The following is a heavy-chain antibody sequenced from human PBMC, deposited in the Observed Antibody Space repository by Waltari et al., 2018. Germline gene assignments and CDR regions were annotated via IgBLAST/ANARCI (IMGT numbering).Heavy chain of an antibody. V-gene: IGHV1-18*04. J-gene: IGHJ4*02. CDR3: ARDPPRGRLVGATPDY. CDR1: GYTFTGYY. CDR2: ISAYNGNT. D-gene: IGHD1-26*01. Sequence: QVQLVQSGAEVKKPGASVKVSCKASGYTFTGYYMHWVRQAPGQGLEWMGGISAYNGNTNYAQKLQGRVTMTTDTSTSTAYMELRSLRSDDTAVYYCARDPPRGRLVGATPDYWGQGTLVIVSS.